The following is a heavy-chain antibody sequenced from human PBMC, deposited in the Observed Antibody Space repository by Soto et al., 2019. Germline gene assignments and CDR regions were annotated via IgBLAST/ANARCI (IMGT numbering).Heavy chain of an antibody. CDR1: GGSISSGGYY. Sequence: QVQLQESGPGLVKPSQTLSLTCTVSGGSISSGGYYWSWIRQHPGKGLEWIGYIYYSGSTDYNPSLKSRVTRSVDTSKNQFSLKLSSVTAADMAVYYCARVGGITGTTSVGTWGQGTLVTVSS. V-gene: IGHV4-31*03. CDR3: ARVGGITGTTSVGT. CDR2: IYYSGST. D-gene: IGHD1-20*01. J-gene: IGHJ5*02.